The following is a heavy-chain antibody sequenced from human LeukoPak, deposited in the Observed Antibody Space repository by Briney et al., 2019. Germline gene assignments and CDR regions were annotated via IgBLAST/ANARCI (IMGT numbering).Heavy chain of an antibody. CDR1: GYTFTSYG. V-gene: IGHV1-18*01. Sequence: ASVTVSCKASGYTFTSYGISWVRQAPGQGLEWMGWISAYNGNTNYAQKLQGRVTMTTDTSTSTAYMELRSLRSDDTAVYYCARVSVTYYYGPGTPNWFDPWGQGTLVTVSS. CDR3: ARVSVTYYYGPGTPNWFDP. CDR2: ISAYNGNT. J-gene: IGHJ5*02. D-gene: IGHD3-10*01.